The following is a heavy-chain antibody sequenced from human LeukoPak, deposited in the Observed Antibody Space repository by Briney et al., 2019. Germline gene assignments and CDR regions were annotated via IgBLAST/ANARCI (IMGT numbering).Heavy chain of an antibody. CDR1: GFTFSTYW. V-gene: IGHV3-7*05. D-gene: IGHD2-15*01. J-gene: IGHJ4*02. Sequence: GGSLRLSCAASGFTFSTYWMSWVRQAPGKGLEWVANIKQDGSEKYYVDSVKGRFTIPRDNAKNSLYLQMNSLRAEDTAVYYCARSSGYCSGGSCYRDYWGQGTLVTVSS. CDR2: IKQDGSEK. CDR3: ARSSGYCSGGSCYRDY.